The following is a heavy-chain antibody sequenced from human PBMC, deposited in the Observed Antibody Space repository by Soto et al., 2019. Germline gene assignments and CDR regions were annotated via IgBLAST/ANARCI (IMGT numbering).Heavy chain of an antibody. Sequence: ASVKVSCQASGYTFTGYYMHWVRQAPGQGLEWVGWINPNSGGTNYAQRFQGRVTMTRDTSISTAYMELSRLRSDDTAVYYCERYYYESSGSNWFDLWGPGNLVTVS. D-gene: IGHD3-22*01. CDR1: GYTFTGYY. CDR2: INPNSGGT. J-gene: IGHJ5*02. CDR3: ERYYYESSGSNWFDL. V-gene: IGHV1-2*02.